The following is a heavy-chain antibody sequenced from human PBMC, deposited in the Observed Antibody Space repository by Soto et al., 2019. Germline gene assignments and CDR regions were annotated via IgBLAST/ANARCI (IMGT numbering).Heavy chain of an antibody. CDR1: GFSFSSYA. CDR3: ATPLWSSGYSQFDY. Sequence: GGSLRRSCVASGFSFSSYAMSWVRQAPGKGLEWVSAISGGGGSTYYADSVKGRFTISRDNSKNTLYLQMNSLRAEDTAVYYCATPLWSSGYSQFDYWGQGTLVTVSS. V-gene: IGHV3-23*01. D-gene: IGHD3-22*01. CDR2: ISGGGGST. J-gene: IGHJ4*02.